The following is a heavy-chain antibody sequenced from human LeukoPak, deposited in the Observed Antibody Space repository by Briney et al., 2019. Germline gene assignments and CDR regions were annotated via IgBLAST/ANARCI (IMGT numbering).Heavy chain of an antibody. CDR3: AKGLSESIYDALDS. Sequence: GGSLRLSCAASGFTFSSYSMNWVRQAPGKGLEWVSYISSSSSTIYYADSVKGRFTISRDNAKNSLYLQMNSLRAEDTAVYYCAKGLSESIYDALDSWGQGTLVTVSS. CDR1: GFTFSSYS. V-gene: IGHV3-48*04. D-gene: IGHD1-26*01. CDR2: ISSSSSTI. J-gene: IGHJ4*02.